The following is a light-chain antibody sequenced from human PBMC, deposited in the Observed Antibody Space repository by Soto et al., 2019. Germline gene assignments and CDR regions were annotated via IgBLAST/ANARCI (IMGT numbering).Light chain of an antibody. CDR3: TSWTTSSIKI. CDR2: DVN. V-gene: IGLV2-14*03. Sequence: QSALTQPASVSGSPGQSITISCTGTSSDIGAYNFVSWYQQHPGKAPKLMLYDVNIRPSGVSNRFSGSKSGNTASLTISGLQAEDEDDYYCTSWTTSSIKIFGGGTKLTVL. J-gene: IGLJ2*01. CDR1: SSDIGAYNF.